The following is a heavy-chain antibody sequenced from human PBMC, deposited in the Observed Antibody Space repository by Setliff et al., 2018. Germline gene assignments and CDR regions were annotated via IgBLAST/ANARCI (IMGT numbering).Heavy chain of an antibody. CDR3: ARGGGYGSGGSFHNAPFDY. D-gene: IGHD3-10*01. Sequence: SETLSLTCTVSGDSITSTSYYWGWIRQPPGKGLEWIGRIYYSGITYYNPSLESRVTISIDKPNKQFSLELRSLTAADTALYYCARGGGYGSGGSFHNAPFDYWGQGMLVTVSS. CDR2: IYYSGIT. V-gene: IGHV4-39*07. J-gene: IGHJ4*02. CDR1: GDSITSTSYY.